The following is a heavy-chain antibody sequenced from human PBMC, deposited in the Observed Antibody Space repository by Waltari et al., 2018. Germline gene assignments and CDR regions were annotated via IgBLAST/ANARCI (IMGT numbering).Heavy chain of an antibody. CDR2: IIPILGIA. CDR1: GGTFSSYA. D-gene: IGHD3-10*01. Sequence: QVQLVQSGAEVKKPGSSVKVSCKASGGTFSSYAISWVRQAPGQGLEWMGGIIPILGIANYAQKFQGRVTITADKSTSTAYMELSSLRSEDTAVYYCARPTTRGLNYYYYGMDVWGQGTTVTVSS. J-gene: IGHJ6*02. CDR3: ARPTTRGLNYYYYGMDV. V-gene: IGHV1-69*10.